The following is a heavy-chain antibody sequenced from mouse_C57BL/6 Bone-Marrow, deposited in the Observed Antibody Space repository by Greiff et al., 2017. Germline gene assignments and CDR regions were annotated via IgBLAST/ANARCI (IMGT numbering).Heavy chain of an antibody. CDR2: IHPSDSDT. D-gene: IGHD4-1*01. J-gene: IGHJ2*01. CDR1: GYTFTSYW. CDR3: AMILRLGRDY. Sequence: VQLQQSGAELVKPGASVKVSCKASGYTFTSYWMHWVKQRPGPGLEWIGRIHPSDSDTNYNQKFKGKATLTVAKSSSTAYMQLSSRTSEVSAVYYWAMILRLGRDYWGQGTTLTVSS. V-gene: IGHV1-74*01.